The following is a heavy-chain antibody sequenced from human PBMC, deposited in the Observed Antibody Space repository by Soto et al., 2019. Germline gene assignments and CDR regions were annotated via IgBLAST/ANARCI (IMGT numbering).Heavy chain of an antibody. V-gene: IGHV3-48*01. CDR3: ARADSFAFDI. CDR1: GFTFTSYS. J-gene: IGHJ3*02. Sequence: EVQLVESGGGLVHPGGSLRLSCAASGFTFTSYSMNWVRQAPGKGQEWVSYIRGTTHYADSVKGLFTISRDNARSSLYLQMNSLRADDTAVYYGARADSFAFDIWGQGTMVTVSS. D-gene: IGHD2-21*01. CDR2: IRGTT.